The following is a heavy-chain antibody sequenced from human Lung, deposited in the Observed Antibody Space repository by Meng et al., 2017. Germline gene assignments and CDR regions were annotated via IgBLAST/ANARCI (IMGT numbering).Heavy chain of an antibody. CDR1: GGSSSDYY. V-gene: IGHV4-34*01. D-gene: IGHD4-11*01. CDR3: ARGPTTMAHDFDY. J-gene: IGHJ4*02. Sequence: QVPLQQWGAGLLKPSETLSLTCVVSGGSSSDYYWSWIRQPPGKGLEWIGEINHSGSTNYNPSLESRATISVDTSQNNLSLKLSSVTAADSAVYYCARGPTTMAHDFDYWGQGTLVTVSS. CDR2: INHSGST.